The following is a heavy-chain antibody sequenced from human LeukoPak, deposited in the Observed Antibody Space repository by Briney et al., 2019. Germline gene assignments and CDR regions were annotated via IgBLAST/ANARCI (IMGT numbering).Heavy chain of an antibody. CDR1: GFAVSSNY. D-gene: IGHD2-15*01. CDR3: AREFCSGGSCKGYFDY. J-gene: IGHJ4*02. Sequence: GGSLRLSCAASGFAVSSNYMSWVRQAPGKGLEWVSVIYSGGSTYYADSVKGRFTISRDNSKNTLYLQMNSLRAEDTAVYYCAREFCSGGSCKGYFDYWGQGTLVTVSS. V-gene: IGHV3-53*01. CDR2: IYSGGST.